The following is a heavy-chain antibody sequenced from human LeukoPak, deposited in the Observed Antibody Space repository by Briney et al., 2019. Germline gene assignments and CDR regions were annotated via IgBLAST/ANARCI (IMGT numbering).Heavy chain of an antibody. V-gene: IGHV4-30-2*01. CDR1: GGSISSGDYS. CDR3: AANTLVSLE. D-gene: IGHD3-9*01. Sequence: SQTLSLTCAVSGGSISSGDYSWSWIRQPPGKGLEWIGYIYHSGSTYYNPSLKSRVTISVDRSKNQFSLKLSSVTAADTAVYYCAANTLVSLEWGQGTLVTVSS. J-gene: IGHJ4*02. CDR2: IYHSGST.